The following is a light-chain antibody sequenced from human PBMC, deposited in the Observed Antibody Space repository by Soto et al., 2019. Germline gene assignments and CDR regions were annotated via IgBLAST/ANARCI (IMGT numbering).Light chain of an antibody. Sequence: QSALTQPPSASGSPGQSVTISCTGTSSDVGRYNYVSWYQQHPGKAPKLMISEVNKRASGVPDRFSGSKSGNTASLTVSGLRAEDEADYYCSSYAGTPFVFGTGTKLTVL. V-gene: IGLV2-8*01. CDR3: SSYAGTPFV. CDR2: EVN. J-gene: IGLJ1*01. CDR1: SSDVGRYNY.